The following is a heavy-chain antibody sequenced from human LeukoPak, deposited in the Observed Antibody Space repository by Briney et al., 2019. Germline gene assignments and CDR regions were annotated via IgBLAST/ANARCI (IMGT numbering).Heavy chain of an antibody. V-gene: IGHV3-23*01. J-gene: IGHJ6*03. Sequence: PGGSLRLSCAASGFNFNIYAMSWVRQAPGKGLEWVSGISGSGGSTYYADSVKGRFTISRDNSKNTLYLQMNGLRAEDTAVYYCASGSGSYRTPYYYMDVWGTGTTVTVSS. CDR1: GFNFNIYA. D-gene: IGHD3-10*01. CDR2: ISGSGGST. CDR3: ASGSGSYRTPYYYMDV.